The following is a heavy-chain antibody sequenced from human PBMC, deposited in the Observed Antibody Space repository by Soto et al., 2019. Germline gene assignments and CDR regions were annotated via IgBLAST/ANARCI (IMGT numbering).Heavy chain of an antibody. CDR2: INPNSGGT. J-gene: IGHJ5*02. CDR3: ARNPPSDNWFDP. CDR1: GYTFTGYY. V-gene: IGHV1-2*04. Sequence: ASVKVSCKASGYTFTGYYMHWVRQAPGQGLEWMGWINPNSGGTNYAQNFQGWVTMTRDTSTSTAYMELRSLRSDDTAVYYCARNPPSDNWFDPWGQGTLVTVSS. D-gene: IGHD1-26*01.